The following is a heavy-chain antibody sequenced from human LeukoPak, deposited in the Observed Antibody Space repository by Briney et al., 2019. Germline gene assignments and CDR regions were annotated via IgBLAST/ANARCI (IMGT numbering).Heavy chain of an antibody. J-gene: IGHJ4*02. D-gene: IGHD2-15*01. CDR1: GFTFSSYS. Sequence: PGGSLRLSCAASGFTFSSYSMNWVRQAPGKGLEWVSYISSSSSTIYYADSVKGRFTISRDNAKNSLYLQMNSLRAEDTAVYYCARDEGGTAYVTGVFDYWGQGTLVTVSS. CDR3: ARDEGGTAYVTGVFDY. CDR2: ISSSSSTI. V-gene: IGHV3-48*01.